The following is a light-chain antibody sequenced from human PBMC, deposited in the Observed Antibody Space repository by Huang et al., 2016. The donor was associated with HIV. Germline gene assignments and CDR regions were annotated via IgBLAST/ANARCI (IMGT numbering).Light chain of an antibody. V-gene: IGKV3-20*01. CDR1: EGIRSYY. CDR3: QHYGPTPSWM. Sequence: DIVLTQSPGTLSLSPGERAALSCRASEGIRSYYVAWYQQKPGQAPRLLIYAASSRATGIPERCRGSGSGTDFTLTISRLEPEDFAVYYCQHYGPTPSWMFGQGTKVEIK. J-gene: IGKJ1*01. CDR2: AAS.